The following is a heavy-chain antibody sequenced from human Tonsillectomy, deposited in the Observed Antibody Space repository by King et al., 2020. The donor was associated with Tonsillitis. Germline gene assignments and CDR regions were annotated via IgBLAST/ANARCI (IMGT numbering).Heavy chain of an antibody. CDR3: ARNYYYGSGSYYGLSDAFDI. V-gene: IGHV3-74*01. Sequence: VQLVESGGGLVQPGGSLRLSCAASGVTFSRYWMHWVRQAPGKGLVWVSRIKSDGSRTSYADSVKGRVTISRDNGKNTLYLQMNSLRVEDTAVYYCARNYYYGSGSYYGLSDAFDIWGQGTMVTVSS. CDR2: IKSDGSRT. CDR1: GVTFSRYW. D-gene: IGHD3-10*01. J-gene: IGHJ3*02.